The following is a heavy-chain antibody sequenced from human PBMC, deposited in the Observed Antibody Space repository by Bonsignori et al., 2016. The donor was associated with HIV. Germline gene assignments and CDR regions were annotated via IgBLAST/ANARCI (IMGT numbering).Heavy chain of an antibody. Sequence: EVQLVESGGGLVKPGGSLRLSCAASGFTFNTYTMNWVRQAPGKGLEWVSSISSRSSYIYYADSLKGRFTISRDNAKNSLYLQMNSLRAEDTAVYYCSRDQDFSYKAGFDL. CDR3: SRDQDFSYKAGFDL. CDR2: ISSRSSYI. D-gene: IGHD5-24*01. V-gene: IGHV3-21*01. CDR1: GFTFNTYT. J-gene: IGHJ3*01.